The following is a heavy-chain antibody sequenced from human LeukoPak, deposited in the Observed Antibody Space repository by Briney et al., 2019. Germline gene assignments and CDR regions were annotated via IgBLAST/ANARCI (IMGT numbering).Heavy chain of an antibody. V-gene: IGHV4-39*07. CDR1: GGSISSSNYY. Sequence: KPSETLSLTCTVSGGSISSSNYYWGWIRQPPGKGLEWIGNMYYGGSTHYDPSLKSRVTISVDTSKNQFFLKLNSVTAADTAVYYCATLSWYIVTAAFDIWGQGTLVTVSS. D-gene: IGHD6-13*01. J-gene: IGHJ3*02. CDR3: ATLSWYIVTAAFDI. CDR2: MYYGGST.